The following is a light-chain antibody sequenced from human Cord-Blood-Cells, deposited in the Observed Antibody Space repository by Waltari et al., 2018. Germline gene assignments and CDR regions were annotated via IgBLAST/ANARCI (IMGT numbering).Light chain of an antibody. V-gene: IGKV3D-15*01. CDR2: GPS. Sequence: EIVMTQFPATLSVSPGETATPPCRASQSVSSNLTWYQQKPDQAPRILIYGPSTTATGIPARFSGSGSGTEFTLTISSLQSEDFAVYYCQQYNNWPPITFGQGTRLEIK. CDR3: QQYNNWPPIT. J-gene: IGKJ5*01. CDR1: QSVSSN.